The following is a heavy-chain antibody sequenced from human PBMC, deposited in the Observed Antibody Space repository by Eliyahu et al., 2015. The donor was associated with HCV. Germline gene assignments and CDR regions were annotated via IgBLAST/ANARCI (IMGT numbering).Heavy chain of an antibody. CDR3: ARLSGDYLNYFDY. D-gene: IGHD2/OR15-2a*01. V-gene: IGHV3-74*01. Sequence: VQLVESGGGLVQPGGSLRLSCXASGFNFDSYWMHWVRQVPGEGLVWVSRINSDGXDTIYAXSVKGRFTVSRDNAKKTXYLQMNSLRAEDTAVFYCARLSGDYLNYFDYWGQGTLVTVSS. CDR2: INSDGXDT. CDR1: GFNFDSYW. J-gene: IGHJ4*02.